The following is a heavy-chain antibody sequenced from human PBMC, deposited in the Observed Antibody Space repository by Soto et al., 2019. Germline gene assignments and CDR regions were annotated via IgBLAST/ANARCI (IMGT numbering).Heavy chain of an antibody. CDR3: ARDKGYVVPAAIVFPLDYYYYGMDV. Sequence: GASVKVSCKASGYTFTSYGISWVRQAPGQGLEWMGWISAYNGNANYAQKLQGRVTMTTDTSTSTAYMELRSLRSDDTAVYYCARDKGYVVPAAIVFPLDYYYYGMDVWGQGTTVTVSS. J-gene: IGHJ6*02. CDR1: GYTFTSYG. D-gene: IGHD2-2*01. V-gene: IGHV1-18*04. CDR2: ISAYNGNA.